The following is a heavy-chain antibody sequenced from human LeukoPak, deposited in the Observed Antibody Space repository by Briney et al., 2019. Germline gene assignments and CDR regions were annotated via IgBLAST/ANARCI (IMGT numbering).Heavy chain of an antibody. CDR2: IYHSGST. J-gene: IGHJ5*02. Sequence: PSETLSLTCTVSGYSISSGYYWGWIRQPPGKGLEWIGSIYHSGSTYYNPSLKSRVTISVDTPKNQFSLKLSSVTAADTAVYYCARIVVPAAILNWFDPWGQGTLVTVSS. D-gene: IGHD2-2*02. V-gene: IGHV4-38-2*02. CDR1: GYSISSGYY. CDR3: ARIVVPAAILNWFDP.